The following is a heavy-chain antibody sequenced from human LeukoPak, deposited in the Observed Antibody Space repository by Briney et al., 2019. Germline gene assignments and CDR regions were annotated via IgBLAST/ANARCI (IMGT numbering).Heavy chain of an antibody. D-gene: IGHD5-24*01. CDR3: ARGLVEMATRYFDL. J-gene: IGHJ2*01. V-gene: IGHV1-8*01. CDR2: MNPNSGNT. Sequence: ASVKVSCTASGYTFTSYDINWVRQATGQGLEWMGWMNPNSGNTGYAQKFQGRVTMTRNTSISTAYMELGSLRSEDTAVYYCARGLVEMATRYFDLWGRGTLVTVSS. CDR1: GYTFTSYD.